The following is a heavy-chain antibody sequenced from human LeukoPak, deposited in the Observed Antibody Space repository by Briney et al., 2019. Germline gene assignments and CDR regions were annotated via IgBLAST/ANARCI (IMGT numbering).Heavy chain of an antibody. CDR2: ISSGSSFI. Sequence: PGGSLRLSCAASGFTFSTYSMNWVRQAPGKGLEWVSSISSGSSFIYYADSVKGRSTISRDNAKNSLFLQMNSLRAEDTAVYYCARGSSGYFYWGQGTLVTVSS. CDR1: GFTFSTYS. CDR3: ARGSSGYFY. V-gene: IGHV3-21*01. D-gene: IGHD3-22*01. J-gene: IGHJ4*02.